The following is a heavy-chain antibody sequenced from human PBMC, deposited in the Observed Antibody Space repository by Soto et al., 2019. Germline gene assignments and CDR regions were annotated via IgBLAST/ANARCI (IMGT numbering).Heavy chain of an antibody. D-gene: IGHD1-7*01. CDR3: ARSRNYDPYNWFDP. CDR1: GGTFSSYA. J-gene: IGHJ5*02. CDR2: IIPIFGTA. V-gene: IGHV1-69*06. Sequence: QVQLVQSGAEVKKPGSSVKVSCKASGGTFSSYAISWVRQAPGQGLEWMGGIIPIFGTANYAQKCQGRVTITADKSTSTAYMELSSLRSEDTAVYYGARSRNYDPYNWFDPWGQGTLVTVSS.